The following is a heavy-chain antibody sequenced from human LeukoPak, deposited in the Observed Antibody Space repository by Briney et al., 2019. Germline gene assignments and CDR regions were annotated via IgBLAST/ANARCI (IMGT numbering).Heavy chain of an antibody. D-gene: IGHD6-6*01. CDR1: GFTFSSYA. CDR3: ARGYSSSILDAFDI. Sequence: GGSLRLSCAASGFTFSSYAMHWVRQAPGKGLEWVAVISYDGSNKYYADSVKGRFTISRDNSKNTLYLQMNSLRAEDTAVYYCARGYSSSILDAFDIWGQGTMVTVSS. J-gene: IGHJ3*02. CDR2: ISYDGSNK. V-gene: IGHV3-30*01.